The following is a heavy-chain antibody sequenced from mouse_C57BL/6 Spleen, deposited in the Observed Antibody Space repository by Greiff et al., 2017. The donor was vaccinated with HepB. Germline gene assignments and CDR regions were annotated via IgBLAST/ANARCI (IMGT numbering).Heavy chain of an antibody. CDR1: GYTFTSYW. CDR3: ARSHYDYDDYYAMDY. D-gene: IGHD2-4*01. J-gene: IGHJ4*01. V-gene: IGHV1-61*01. Sequence: VQLQQPGAELVRPGSSVKLSCKASGYTFTSYWMDWVKQRPGQGLEWIGNIYPSDSETHYNQKFKDKATLTVDKSSSTAYMQLSSLTSEDSAVYYCARSHYDYDDYYAMDYWGQGTSVTVSS. CDR2: IYPSDSET.